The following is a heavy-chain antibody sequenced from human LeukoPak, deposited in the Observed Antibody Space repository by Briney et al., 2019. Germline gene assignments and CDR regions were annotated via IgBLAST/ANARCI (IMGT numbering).Heavy chain of an antibody. D-gene: IGHD3-10*01. CDR2: ISGSGDTT. V-gene: IGHV3-23*01. J-gene: IGHJ1*01. Sequence: GGSLRLSCAASGLTFSIYGMSWVRQAPGKGLEWVSAISGSGDTTYYADSVKGRFTISRDNAKNSLYLQMNSLRAEDTAVYYCARLGFGELPPQNGYFQHWGQGTLVTVSS. CDR3: ARLGFGELPPQNGYFQH. CDR1: GLTFSIYG.